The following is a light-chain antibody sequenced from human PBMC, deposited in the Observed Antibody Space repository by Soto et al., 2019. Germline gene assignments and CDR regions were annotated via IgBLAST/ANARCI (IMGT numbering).Light chain of an antibody. V-gene: IGLV2-14*01. CDR2: DVT. CDR3: SSYTGSSAYV. J-gene: IGLJ1*01. CDR1: SSDVGGYNY. Sequence: QSVLTQPASVSGSPGQSITISCTGTSSDVGGYNYVSWYQPHPGKAPKLMIYDVTTRPSGVSNRFSGSKSGSTASLTISGLQAEDEADYYCSSYTGSSAYVFGPGTKLTVL.